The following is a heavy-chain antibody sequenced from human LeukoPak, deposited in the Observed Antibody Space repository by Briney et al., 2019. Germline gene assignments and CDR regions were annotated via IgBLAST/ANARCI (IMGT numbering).Heavy chain of an antibody. D-gene: IGHD6-13*01. CDR3: AKDQYSSSWYVFDY. Sequence: PGGSLRLSCAASGFTFSSYSMNWVRQAPGKGLEWVSGISWNSGSIGYADSVKGRFTISRDNAKNSLYLQMNSLRAEDTALYYCAKDQYSSSWYVFDYWGQGTLVTVSS. V-gene: IGHV3-9*01. CDR1: GFTFSSYS. J-gene: IGHJ4*02. CDR2: ISWNSGSI.